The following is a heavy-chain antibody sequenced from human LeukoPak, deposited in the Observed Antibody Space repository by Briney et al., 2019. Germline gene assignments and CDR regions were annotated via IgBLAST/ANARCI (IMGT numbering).Heavy chain of an antibody. Sequence: ASVKVSCKASGYTFTSYDISWVRQAPGQGLEWMGGIIPIFGTANYAQKFQGRVTITADESTSTAYMELSSLRSEDTAVYYCAKMEGSYGDYNYFDYWGQGTLVTVSS. CDR3: AKMEGSYGDYNYFDY. V-gene: IGHV1-69*13. J-gene: IGHJ4*02. D-gene: IGHD4-17*01. CDR2: IIPIFGTA. CDR1: GYTFTSYD.